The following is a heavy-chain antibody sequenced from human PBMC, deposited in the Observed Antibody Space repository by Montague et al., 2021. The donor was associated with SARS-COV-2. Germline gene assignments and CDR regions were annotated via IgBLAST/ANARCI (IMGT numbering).Heavy chain of an antibody. Sequence: CAISGDSDSGIIPTRNWNEQTPAIQFHQLVGSYYMFERNNDYAESVKSRITIDPDTSKHQFSLHLNSVTPEDTAVYYCARISVGSKYYFDFWGQGTLVTVSS. J-gene: IGHJ4*02. V-gene: IGHV6-1*01. CDR3: ARISVGSKYYFDF. D-gene: IGHD4-11*01. CDR2: SYYMFERNN. CDR1: GDSDSGIIPT.